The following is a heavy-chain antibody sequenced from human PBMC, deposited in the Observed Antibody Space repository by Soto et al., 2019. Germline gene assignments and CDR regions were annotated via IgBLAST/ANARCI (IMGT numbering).Heavy chain of an antibody. J-gene: IGHJ4*02. D-gene: IGHD3-16*01. V-gene: IGHV3-66*01. Sequence: ETLSLTCTVSGGSISSYYWSWVRQAPGKGLEWVSVIYSGGSTFYADSVRGRFTISRDNSKNTVNLQMNSLRAEDTAVYYCARDPWAADYWGQGTLVTVSS. CDR2: IYSGGST. CDR1: GGSISSYY. CDR3: ARDPWAADY.